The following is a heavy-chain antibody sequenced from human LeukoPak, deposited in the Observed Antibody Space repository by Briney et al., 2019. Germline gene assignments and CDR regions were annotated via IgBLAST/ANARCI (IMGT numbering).Heavy chain of an antibody. D-gene: IGHD3-9*01. CDR3: ARHLLRYSRNFDH. Sequence: SETLSLTCTVSGGSISSYYWSWIRQPPGKGLEWIGYIYYSGSTNYNLSLKSRVTISVDTSKNQFSLKLSSVTAADTAVYYCARHLLRYSRNFDHWGQGTLVTVSS. CDR1: GGSISSYY. CDR2: IYYSGST. V-gene: IGHV4-59*08. J-gene: IGHJ4*02.